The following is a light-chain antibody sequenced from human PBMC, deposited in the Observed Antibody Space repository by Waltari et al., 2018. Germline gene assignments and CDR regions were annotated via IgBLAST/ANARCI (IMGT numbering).Light chain of an antibody. CDR3: YSSDSTGLRV. J-gene: IGLJ1*01. Sequence: YELTQPPSLSVSPGQTARITCSGHELPRKYAYWFQQKSGQAPRLVMYEDTKRPSGIPEGFSGDRSRTVATLTITGAQVDDEADYYCYSSDSTGLRVFGGGTTVVVL. CDR2: EDT. CDR1: ELPRKY. V-gene: IGLV3-10*01.